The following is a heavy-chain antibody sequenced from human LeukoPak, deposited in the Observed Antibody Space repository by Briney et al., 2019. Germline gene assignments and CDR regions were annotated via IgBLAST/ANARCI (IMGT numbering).Heavy chain of an antibody. CDR2: IYSGGST. CDR3: ARVSRGPHPYYYDSSGYMDY. D-gene: IGHD3-22*01. CDR1: GFTVSSNY. V-gene: IGHV3-53*01. J-gene: IGHJ4*02. Sequence: PGGSLRLSCAASGFTVSSNYMSWVRQAAGKGLEWVSVIYSGGSTYYADPVKGRFTISRDNSKNTLYLQMNSLRAEDTAVYYCARVSRGPHPYYYDSSGYMDYWGQGTLVTVSS.